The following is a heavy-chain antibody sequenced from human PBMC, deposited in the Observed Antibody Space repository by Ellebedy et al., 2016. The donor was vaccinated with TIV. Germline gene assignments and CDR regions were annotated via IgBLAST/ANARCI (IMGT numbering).Heavy chain of an antibody. CDR2: IYSGGST. CDR1: GFTFSIYW. Sequence: GESLKISCAASGFTFSIYWMSWVRQAPGKGLEWVSVIYSGGSTYYADSVKGRFTISRDNSKNTLYLQMNSLRAEDTAVYYCARDISYFDYWGQGTLVTVSS. V-gene: IGHV3-66*01. CDR3: ARDISYFDY. J-gene: IGHJ4*02.